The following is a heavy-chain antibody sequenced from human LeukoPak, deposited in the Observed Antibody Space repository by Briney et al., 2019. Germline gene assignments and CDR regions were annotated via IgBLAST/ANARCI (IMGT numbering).Heavy chain of an antibody. J-gene: IGHJ4*02. D-gene: IGHD6-19*01. V-gene: IGHV3-21*01. CDR3: ATDGRSSGWYGFDY. Sequence: PGGSLRLSCAASGFTFSTYSMNWVRQAPGKGLEWVSSITSPVGRMYYADSLKGRITIFRDNARSTLYLQMNSLRAEDTAVYYCATDGRSSGWYGFDYWGQGILVTVSS. CDR1: GFTFSTYS. CDR2: ITSPVGRM.